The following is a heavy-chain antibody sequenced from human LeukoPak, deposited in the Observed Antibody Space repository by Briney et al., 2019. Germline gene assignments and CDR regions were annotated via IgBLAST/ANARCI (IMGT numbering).Heavy chain of an antibody. J-gene: IGHJ6*04. D-gene: IGHD3-10*01. CDR3: ARDRGDYYGSGSYYYGMDV. CDR2: IYYSGST. V-gene: IGHV4-61*01. CDR1: GGSVSSGSYY. Sequence: SETLSLTCTVSGGSVSSGSYYWSWIRQPPGKGLEWIGYIYYSGSTNYNPSLKSRVTISVDTSKNQFSLKLSSVTAADTAVYHCARDRGDYYGSGSYYYGMDVWGKGTTVTVSS.